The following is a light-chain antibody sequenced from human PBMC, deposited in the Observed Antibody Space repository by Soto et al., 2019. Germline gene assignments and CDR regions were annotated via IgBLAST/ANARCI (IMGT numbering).Light chain of an antibody. J-gene: IGKJ2*01. CDR3: QQYYNWPPHT. CDR1: QSVNTN. CDR2: GAS. V-gene: IGKV3-15*01. Sequence: EIVMTQSPATLSVSPEESATLSCRASQSVNTNLAWYQQKPGRAPRLLIHGASTRATGIPARFSGSGSGTEFTLNISSLQSEDFAVYYCQQYYNWPPHTFGQGTKLEIK.